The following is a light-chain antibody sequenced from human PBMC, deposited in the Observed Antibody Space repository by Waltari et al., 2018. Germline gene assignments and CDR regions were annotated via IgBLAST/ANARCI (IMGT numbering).Light chain of an antibody. J-gene: IGKJ2*01. V-gene: IGKV3-15*01. CDR2: DAS. CDR3: QQYNNWPPFT. Sequence: EIVMTQSPATLSVSPGERAPLPCRASQSINSQLVWYQQKPGQAPRLLIYDASTRATGIPARFSGSGSGTEFTLTISSLQSEDFAVYFCQQYNNWPPFTFGQGTKLEIK. CDR1: QSINSQ.